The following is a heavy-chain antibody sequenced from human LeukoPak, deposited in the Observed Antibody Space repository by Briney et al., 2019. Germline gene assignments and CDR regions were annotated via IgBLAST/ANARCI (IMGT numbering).Heavy chain of an antibody. V-gene: IGHV3-9*01. J-gene: IGHJ4*02. CDR3: AKSGRGDYYDSSGQFDY. CDR1: GFTFSNYA. Sequence: GGSLRLSCAASGFTFSNYAMSWVRQAPGKGLEWVSGISWNSGSIGYADSVKGRFTISRDNAKNSLYLQMNSLRAEDTALYYCAKSGRGDYYDSSGQFDYWGQGTLVTVSS. CDR2: ISWNSGSI. D-gene: IGHD3-22*01.